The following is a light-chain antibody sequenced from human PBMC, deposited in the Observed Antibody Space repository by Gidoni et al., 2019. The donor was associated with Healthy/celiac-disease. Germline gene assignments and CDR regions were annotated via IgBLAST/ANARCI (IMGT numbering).Light chain of an antibody. Sequence: DIQMTQSPSNLSASVGDRVTITCRASQSISSWLAWYQQKTGKAPKLLIYDASLLESGVPSRFSCSGSGREFTLTISSLQPDDFATYYCQQYNSYSGYTFXQXTKLEIK. CDR3: QQYNSYSGYT. CDR1: QSISSW. V-gene: IGKV1-5*01. J-gene: IGKJ2*01. CDR2: DAS.